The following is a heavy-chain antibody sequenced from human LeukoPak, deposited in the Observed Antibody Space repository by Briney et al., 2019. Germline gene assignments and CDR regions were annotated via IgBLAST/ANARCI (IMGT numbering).Heavy chain of an antibody. CDR1: GFSVSNNY. Sequence: GGSLRLSCAASGFSVSNNYMNWVRQAPGKGLEWVSYISRSGSTIYYAHSVKGRFTISRDNAKNSLYLQMNSLRAEDTAVYYCARGFLGTTYYFDYWGQGTLVTVSS. J-gene: IGHJ4*02. CDR3: ARGFLGTTYYFDY. CDR2: ISRSGSTI. D-gene: IGHD2-2*01. V-gene: IGHV3-11*04.